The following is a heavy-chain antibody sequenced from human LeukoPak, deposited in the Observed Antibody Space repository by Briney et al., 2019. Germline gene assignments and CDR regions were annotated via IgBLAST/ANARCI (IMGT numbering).Heavy chain of an antibody. D-gene: IGHD2-15*01. V-gene: IGHV3-33*01. CDR2: IWYDGSNK. CDR1: GFTFSSYG. Sequence: GGSLRLSCAASGFTFSSYGMHWVRQAPGKGLEWVAVIWYDGSNKYYADSVKGRFTISRDNSKNTLYLQMNSLRAEGTAVYYCARELGYCSGGSCSTFDYWGQGTLVTVSS. CDR3: ARELGYCSGGSCSTFDY. J-gene: IGHJ4*02.